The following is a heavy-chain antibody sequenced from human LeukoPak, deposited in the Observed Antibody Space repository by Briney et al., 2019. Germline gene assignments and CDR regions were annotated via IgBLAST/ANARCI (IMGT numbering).Heavy chain of an antibody. Sequence: PSETLSLTCTVSGGSISSYYWSWIRQPPGKGLEWIGYIYYSGSTNYNPSLKSRVTISVDTSKNQFSLKLSSVTAADTAVYYCARDRPIDVGATINDAFDIWGQGTMVTVSS. V-gene: IGHV4-59*12. CDR3: ARDRPIDVGATINDAFDI. CDR1: GGSISSYY. J-gene: IGHJ3*02. CDR2: IYYSGST. D-gene: IGHD1-26*01.